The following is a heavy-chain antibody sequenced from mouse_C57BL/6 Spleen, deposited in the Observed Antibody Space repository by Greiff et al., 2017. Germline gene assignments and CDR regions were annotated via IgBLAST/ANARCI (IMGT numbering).Heavy chain of an antibody. Sequence: VQLQQPGAELVKPGASVKLSCKASGYTFTSYWMQWVKQRPGQGLEWIGEIDPSDSYTNYNQKFKGKATLTVATSSSTAYMQRSSLTSEDSAVYYCAKGLPRDYWGQGTTLTVSS. CDR2: IDPSDSYT. CDR3: AKGLPRDY. J-gene: IGHJ2*01. CDR1: GYTFTSYW. V-gene: IGHV1-50*01. D-gene: IGHD2-1*01.